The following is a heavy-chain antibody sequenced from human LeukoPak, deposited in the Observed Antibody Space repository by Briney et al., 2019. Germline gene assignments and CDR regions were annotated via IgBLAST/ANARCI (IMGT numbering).Heavy chain of an antibody. J-gene: IGHJ6*02. CDR1: GFTFSSYA. Sequence: PGGSLRLSCAGSGFTFSSYAMSWVRQAPGKGLEWVSAISGSGDSTDYADSVKGRFTISRDNPKNTLYLQMNSLRAEDTAVYYCAKGQFSKFWSGYPGSDYGMDVWGQGTTVTVSS. V-gene: IGHV3-23*01. CDR3: AKGQFSKFWSGYPGSDYGMDV. CDR2: ISGSGDST. D-gene: IGHD3-3*01.